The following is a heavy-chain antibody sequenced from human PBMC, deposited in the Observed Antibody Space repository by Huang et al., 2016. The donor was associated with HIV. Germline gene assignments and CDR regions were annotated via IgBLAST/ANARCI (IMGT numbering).Heavy chain of an antibody. CDR3: ARRRTHFTFDY. J-gene: IGHJ4*02. Sequence: QLHLPSGPGLGKPSETLSLTCNVSDGSLNSGKYYWGWIRQSPGKGLEWIGSIFYTGSAHYNPSLESRVTIFVDSSKSQLSVRLRSVTAADTAVYYCARRRTHFTFDYWGQGTLVTVSS. CDR1: DGSLNSGKYY. CDR2: IFYTGSA. V-gene: IGHV4-39*01.